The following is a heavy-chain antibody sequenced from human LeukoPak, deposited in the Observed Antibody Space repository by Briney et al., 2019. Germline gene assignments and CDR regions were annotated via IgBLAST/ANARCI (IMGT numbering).Heavy chain of an antibody. J-gene: IGHJ4*02. V-gene: IGHV3-7*03. CDR3: ATEVHVVPAARKGY. CDR2: IKQDGSEK. Sequence: PGGSLRLSCVGSGFTFTTYWMSWVRQAPGKGLEWVANIKQDGSEKYYVDSVKGRFTISRDNSKNTLYLQMNSLRAEDTAVYYCATEVHVVPAARKGYWGQGTLVTVSS. CDR1: GFTFTTYW. D-gene: IGHD2-2*01.